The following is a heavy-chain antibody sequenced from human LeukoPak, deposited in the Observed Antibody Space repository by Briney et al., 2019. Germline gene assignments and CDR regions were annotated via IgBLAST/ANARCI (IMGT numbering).Heavy chain of an antibody. CDR1: GGSISSYY. V-gene: IGHV4-59*01. Sequence: PSETLSLTCTVSGGSISSYYWSWIRQPPGKGLEWIGYIYYSGSTNYNPPLKSRVTISVDTSKNQFSLKLSSVTAADTAVYYCARGVVSSEEDYYYYYGMDVWGQGTTVTVSS. CDR3: ARGVVSSEEDYYYYYGMDV. D-gene: IGHD2-21*01. CDR2: IYYSGST. J-gene: IGHJ6*02.